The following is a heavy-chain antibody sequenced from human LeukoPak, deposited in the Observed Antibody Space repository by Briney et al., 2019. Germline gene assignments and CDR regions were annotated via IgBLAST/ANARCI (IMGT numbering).Heavy chain of an antibody. CDR2: IYLGDSDT. V-gene: IGHV5-51*01. J-gene: IGHJ3*02. CDR3: AKVQIARLGGGFEI. Sequence: GESLKISCKGSGYSFISYWIAWVRQMPGKGLEWMGIIYLGDSDTRYSQSFQGQVTISADKSISTAYLQWSSLKASDTAMYYCAKVQIARLGGGFEIWGQGTMVTVSS. CDR1: GYSFISYW. D-gene: IGHD4-23*01.